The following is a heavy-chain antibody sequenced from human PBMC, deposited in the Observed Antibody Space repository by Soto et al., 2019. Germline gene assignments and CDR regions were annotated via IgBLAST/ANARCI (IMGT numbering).Heavy chain of an antibody. D-gene: IGHD3-22*01. CDR3: ARHTVISTRYHYYYMDV. J-gene: IGHJ6*03. CDR1: GYSFTSYW. Sequence: PGESLKISCKGSGYSFTSYWIGWVRQMPGKGLEWMGIIYPGDSDTRYSPSFQGQVTISADKSISTAYLQWSSLKASDTAMYYCARHTVISTRYHYYYMDVWGKGTTVTVSS. V-gene: IGHV5-51*01. CDR2: IYPGDSDT.